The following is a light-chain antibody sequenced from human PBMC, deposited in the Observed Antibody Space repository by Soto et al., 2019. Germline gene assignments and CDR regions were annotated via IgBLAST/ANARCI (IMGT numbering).Light chain of an antibody. J-gene: IGKJ1*01. Sequence: EVVLTQSPATLSVSAGGTVTLSCRASQGVRTNVAWYQQIPGQAPRLLVYGASTRATGVPARFTGSGSGIEFSLTISSLLSEDSAFYYCQQYFNWPLTWTFGPGTKVQIK. CDR1: QGVRTN. V-gene: IGKV3-15*01. CDR3: QQYFNWPLTWT. CDR2: GAS.